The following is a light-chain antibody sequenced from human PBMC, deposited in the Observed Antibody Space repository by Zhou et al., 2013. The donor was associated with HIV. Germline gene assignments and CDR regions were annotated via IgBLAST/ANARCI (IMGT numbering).Light chain of an antibody. CDR3: QQLNSYPLT. CDR2: HGS. V-gene: IGKV1-33*01. Sequence: DIQMTQSPSSLSASVGDRVTITCQASQDISNYLNWYQQKPGEAPKLLIYHGSNLEIGVPSRFSGSGSGTAFTLTISSLQPEDFATYYCQQLNSYPLTFGGGTKVEIK. CDR1: QDISNY. J-gene: IGKJ4*01.